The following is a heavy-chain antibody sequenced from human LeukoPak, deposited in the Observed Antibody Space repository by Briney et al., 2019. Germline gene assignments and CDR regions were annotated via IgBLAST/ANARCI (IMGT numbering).Heavy chain of an antibody. D-gene: IGHD1-26*01. V-gene: IGHV3-23*01. CDR2: ISGSGGST. J-gene: IGHJ4*02. CDR3: AVGSYLGRNFDY. Sequence: GGSLRLSCAASGFTFSTYSMNWVRQAPGKGLEWVSGISGSGGSTYYADSVKGRFTISRDNSKNTLYLQMNSLRAEDTAVYYSAVGSYLGRNFDYWGQGTLVTVSS. CDR1: GFTFSTYS.